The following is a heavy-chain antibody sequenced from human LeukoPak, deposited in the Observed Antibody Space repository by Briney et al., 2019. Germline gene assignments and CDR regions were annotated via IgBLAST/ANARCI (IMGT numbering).Heavy chain of an antibody. V-gene: IGHV3-30-3*01. CDR3: ARENNGFGP. J-gene: IGHJ5*02. Sequence: GGSLRLSCAASGFTFSSYAMHWVRQAPGKGLEWVAVITYDGSNKYYADTVKGRFTIARDNSKNTLYLQMNSLRAEDTAVYYCARENNGFGPWGQGTLGTVSS. CDR1: GFTFSSYA. CDR2: ITYDGSNK.